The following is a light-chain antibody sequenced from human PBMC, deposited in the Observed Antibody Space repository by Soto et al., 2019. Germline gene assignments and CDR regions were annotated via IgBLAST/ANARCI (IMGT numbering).Light chain of an antibody. CDR3: SSSTTTSALV. CDR2: EVS. Sequence: QSVLTQPASVSGSPGQSITISCTGTTSDIGGYDYVSWYQHHPGRPPKLLIFEVSDRPSGVSNRFSASKSGNTASLTISGLQTEDEDDYFCSSSTTTSALVFGTGTKVTVL. V-gene: IGLV2-14*01. CDR1: TSDIGGYDY. J-gene: IGLJ1*01.